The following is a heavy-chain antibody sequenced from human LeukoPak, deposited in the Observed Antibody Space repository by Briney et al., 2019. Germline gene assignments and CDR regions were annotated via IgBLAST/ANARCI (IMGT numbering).Heavy chain of an antibody. V-gene: IGHV3-53*01. J-gene: IGHJ3*02. CDR3: ARSGDYGDYYAFDI. CDR2: IYSGGST. CDR1: GVTVSSNY. D-gene: IGHD4-17*01. Sequence: GGSLRLSCAASGVTVSSNYMSWVRQAPGKGLEWVSVIYSGGSTYYADSVKGRFTISRDNSKNTLYLQMNSLRAEDTAVYYCARSGDYGDYYAFDIWGQGTMVTVSS.